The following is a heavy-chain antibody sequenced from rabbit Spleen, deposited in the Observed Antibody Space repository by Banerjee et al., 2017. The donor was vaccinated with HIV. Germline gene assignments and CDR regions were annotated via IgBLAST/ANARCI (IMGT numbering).Heavy chain of an antibody. CDR2: IEPIFGNT. Sequence: QEQLVESGGGLVQPGGSLKLSCKASGFDFSNYGVSWVRQAPGKGLEWIGYIEPIFGNTYYANWVNGRFSISRENAQNTVFLQMTSLTAADTATYFCARNYVNTFDPWGQGTLVTVS. CDR1: GFDFSNYG. V-gene: IGHV1S47*01. J-gene: IGHJ2*01. D-gene: IGHD1-1*01. CDR3: ARNYVNTFDP.